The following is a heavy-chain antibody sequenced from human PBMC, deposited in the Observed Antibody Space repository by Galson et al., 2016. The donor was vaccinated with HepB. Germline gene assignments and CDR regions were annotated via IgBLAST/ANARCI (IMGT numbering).Heavy chain of an antibody. CDR3: ARDIYGPTYFYYYGLDV. CDR1: GFTFSDYA. V-gene: IGHV3-9*01. CDR2: LSWNSGGI. Sequence: SLRLSCAASGFTFSDYAMHWVRQAPGKGLEWVSGLSWNSGGIAYADSMKGRFTISRDNAKNSLYLQMNSLRAEDTAVYYCARDIYGPTYFYYYGLDVWGEGTTVTVSA. D-gene: IGHD2/OR15-2a*01. J-gene: IGHJ6*04.